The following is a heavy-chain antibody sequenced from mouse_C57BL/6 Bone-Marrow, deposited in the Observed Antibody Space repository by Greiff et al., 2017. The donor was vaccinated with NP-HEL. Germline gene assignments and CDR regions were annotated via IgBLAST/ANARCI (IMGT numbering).Heavy chain of an antibody. Sequence: QVQLQQSGAELARPGASVKLSCKASGYTFTSYGISWVKQSTGQGLEWIGEIYPRSGNTYYNEKFKGKATLTADKSSSTAYMELRSLTSEDSAVYFGADYYGSSFYWYFDVWGTGTTVTVSS. CDR1: GYTFTSYG. CDR3: ADYYGSSFYWYFDV. D-gene: IGHD1-1*01. V-gene: IGHV1-81*01. CDR2: IYPRSGNT. J-gene: IGHJ1*03.